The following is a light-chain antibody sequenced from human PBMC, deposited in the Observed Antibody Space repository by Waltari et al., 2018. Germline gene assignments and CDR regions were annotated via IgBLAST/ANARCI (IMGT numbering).Light chain of an antibody. V-gene: IGKV1-9*01. CDR3: QQLYIYPLT. CDR1: QVCSSN. CDR2: AAS. Sequence: IQLTHSPSYLSPSVGDRVTITCRASQVCSSNVAWFQQRPGQAPKLLIYAASTLQSGVPSMFSSSVSGTDFTLTLTSLQPEDFATYYCQQLYIYPLTLGGGTKVEIK. J-gene: IGKJ4*01.